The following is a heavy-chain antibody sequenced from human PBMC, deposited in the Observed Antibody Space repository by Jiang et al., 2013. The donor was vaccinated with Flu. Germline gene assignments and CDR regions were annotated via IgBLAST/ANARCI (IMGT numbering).Heavy chain of an antibody. D-gene: IGHD1-26*01. CDR3: ARGVGLLYYFDY. CDR1: GYTFTNYA. Sequence: SVKVSCKASGYTFTNYAMHWVRQAPGQRLEWMGWINAGIGNTKYSQKFQGRVTITRDTFASTAYMELSSLRSEDTAVFYCARGVGLLYYFDYWGQGTLVTVSS. CDR2: INAGIGNT. V-gene: IGHV1-3*01. J-gene: IGHJ4*02.